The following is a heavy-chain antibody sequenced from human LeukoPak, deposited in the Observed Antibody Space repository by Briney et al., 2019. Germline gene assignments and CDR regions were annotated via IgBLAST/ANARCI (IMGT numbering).Heavy chain of an antibody. CDR3: ARDSGDGYNNFDY. D-gene: IGHD5-24*01. CDR1: GFTFDDYG. V-gene: IGHV3-43D*04. Sequence: GGSLRLSCAASGFTFDDYGMHWVRQLPGKGLEWVSLISWDGGTKFYADSVKGRFTISRDNSKNLVYLEMNSLRADDTALYYCARDSGDGYNNFDYWGQGTLVTVSS. CDR2: ISWDGGTK. J-gene: IGHJ4*02.